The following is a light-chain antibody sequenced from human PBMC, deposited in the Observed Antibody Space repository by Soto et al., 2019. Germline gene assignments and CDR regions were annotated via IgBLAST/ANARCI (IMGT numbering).Light chain of an antibody. CDR1: SSDFGAYKS. J-gene: IGLJ2*01. V-gene: IGLV2-14*01. Sequence: QSALTQPASVSGSPGQSITISCTGTSSDFGAYKSVSWYQQHPGEAPKLMIYEVTNRPSGVSNRFSGSKSGNTASLAIFGLQAEDEADYYCSSYTNSSTVVFGGGTKLTVL. CDR2: EVT. CDR3: SSYTNSSTVV.